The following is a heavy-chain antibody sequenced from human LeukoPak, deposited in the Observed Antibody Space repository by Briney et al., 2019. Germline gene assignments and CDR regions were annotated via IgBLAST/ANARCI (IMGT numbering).Heavy chain of an antibody. D-gene: IGHD2-21*01. CDR3: ARRVAVAPLWYFDV. J-gene: IGHJ2*01. CDR1: GGSFSTYY. CDR2: VYYTGST. V-gene: IGHV4-59*08. Sequence: SETLSLTCTVSGGSFSTYYWSWIRQPPGEGLEWIGYVYYTGSTSYNPSLKSRVTISLDTSKNQFSLKLSSVTAADTAVYYCARRVAVAPLWYFDVWGRGTLVTVSS.